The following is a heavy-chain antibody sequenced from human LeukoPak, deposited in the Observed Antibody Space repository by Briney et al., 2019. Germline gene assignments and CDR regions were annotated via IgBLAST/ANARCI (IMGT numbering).Heavy chain of an antibody. CDR1: RFTFSTYS. V-gene: IGHV3-48*01. CDR2: ISSSGSGI. CDR3: ARGYGRGDY. D-gene: IGHD5-18*01. J-gene: IGHJ4*02. Sequence: GGSLRLSCAASRFTFSTYSMNWVRQAPGKGLEWVSYISSSGSGIYYADSVKGRFTISRDNSKNTLYLQMNSLRAKDTAVYYCARGYGRGDYWGQGTLVTVSS.